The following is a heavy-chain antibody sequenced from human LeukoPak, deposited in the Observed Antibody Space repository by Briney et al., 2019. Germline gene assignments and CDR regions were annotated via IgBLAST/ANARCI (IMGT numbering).Heavy chain of an antibody. J-gene: IGHJ4*02. D-gene: IGHD3-22*01. CDR2: IPYDGSNK. Sequence: GRSLRLSCAASGFTFSSYGMHWVRQAPGKGLEWVAVIPYDGSNKYYADSVKGRFTISRDNSKNTLYLQMNSLRAEDTAVYYCAWYYHDSSGYSLDYWGQGTLVTVSS. CDR3: AWYYHDSSGYSLDY. CDR1: GFTFSSYG. V-gene: IGHV3-30*03.